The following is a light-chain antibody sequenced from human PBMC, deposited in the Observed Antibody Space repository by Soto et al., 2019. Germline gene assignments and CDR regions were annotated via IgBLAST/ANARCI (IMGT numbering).Light chain of an antibody. V-gene: IGLV2-14*03. J-gene: IGLJ2*01. CDR1: SDDIGAYNY. CDR3: SSYGSSSTVL. CDR2: DVT. Sequence: QSALTQPASVSGSPGQSITISCTGSSDDIGAYNYVSWYQQFPGKAPKLLIFDVTDRPSGIYSHFSGSKSDNTAFLTVSGIQAEDGGHHYCSSYGSSSTVLFGGGTKLTVL.